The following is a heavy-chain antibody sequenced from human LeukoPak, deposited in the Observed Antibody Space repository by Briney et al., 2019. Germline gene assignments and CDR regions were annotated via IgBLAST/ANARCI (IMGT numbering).Heavy chain of an antibody. D-gene: IGHD3-16*01. V-gene: IGHV4-61*01. CDR1: GGSVSSGSYY. Sequence: SETLSLTCTVSGGSVSSGSYYWSWIRQPPGKGLEWIGYIYYSGSTNYNPSLKSRVTISVDTSKNQFSLKLSSVTAADTAVYYCASMITFGEVIPLGFDYWGQGTLVTVSS. J-gene: IGHJ4*02. CDR2: IYYSGST. CDR3: ASMITFGEVIPLGFDY.